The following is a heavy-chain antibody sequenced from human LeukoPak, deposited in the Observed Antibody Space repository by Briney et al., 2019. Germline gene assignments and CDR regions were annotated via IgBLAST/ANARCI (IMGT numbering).Heavy chain of an antibody. V-gene: IGHV4-59*08. Sequence: SETLSLTCTVSGSSISSYYWSWIRQPPGKGLEWIGYIDHTGSTNYYPSLKSRVTISLDTSKNQFSLKLTSVTAADTAVYYCAKGVRIQLQLEDWGQGTLVTVSS. CDR1: GSSISSYY. D-gene: IGHD1-1*01. CDR3: AKGVRIQLQLED. J-gene: IGHJ4*02. CDR2: IDHTGST.